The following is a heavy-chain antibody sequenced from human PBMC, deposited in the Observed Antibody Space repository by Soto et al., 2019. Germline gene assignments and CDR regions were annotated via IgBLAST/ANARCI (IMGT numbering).Heavy chain of an antibody. CDR2: ISYDGSNK. CDR3: ARVTTFYDILTSSYALNYFDY. Sequence: GGSLRLSCAASGFTFSSYGMHWVRQAPGKGLEWVAVISYDGSNKYYADSVKGRFTISRDNSKNTLYLQMNNLRAEDTAVYYCARVTTFYDILTSSYALNYFDYWGQGTRVTVSS. V-gene: IGHV3-30*03. D-gene: IGHD3-9*01. J-gene: IGHJ4*02. CDR1: GFTFSSYG.